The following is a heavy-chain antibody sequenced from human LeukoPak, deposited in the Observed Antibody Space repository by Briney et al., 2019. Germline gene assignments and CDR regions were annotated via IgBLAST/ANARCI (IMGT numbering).Heavy chain of an antibody. CDR1: GFTFSTYG. V-gene: IGHV3-30*02. D-gene: IGHD2-21*02. J-gene: IGHJ4*02. CDR3: AKSAVRGLPVLGN. CDR2: IKYDGSNK. Sequence: GGSLRLSCAASGFTFSTYGMHWVRQAPGKGLEWVAFIKYDGSNKFYADSVKGRFIISRDNSKNTVYLQMNSLRAEDTAVYYCAKSAVRGLPVLGNWGQGTLVTVSS.